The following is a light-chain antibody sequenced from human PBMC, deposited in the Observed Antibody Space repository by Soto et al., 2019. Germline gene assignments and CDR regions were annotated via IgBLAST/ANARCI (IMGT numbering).Light chain of an antibody. Sequence: EIVMTQSPATLSVSPGERATLSCRASQSVSSNLAWYQQKPGQAPRLLIYGASTRATGIPARFSGSGSGKEVTLTISSRQSEDFAVYYCQQYTNWPPWTFGQGTKVEIK. V-gene: IGKV3-15*01. CDR2: GAS. CDR1: QSVSSN. CDR3: QQYTNWPPWT. J-gene: IGKJ1*01.